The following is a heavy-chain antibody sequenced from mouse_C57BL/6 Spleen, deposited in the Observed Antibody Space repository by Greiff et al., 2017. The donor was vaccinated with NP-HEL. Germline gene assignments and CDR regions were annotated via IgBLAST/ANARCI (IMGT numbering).Heavy chain of an antibody. CDR2: ISSGSSTI. D-gene: IGHD2-2*01. J-gene: IGHJ4*01. V-gene: IGHV5-17*01. CDR1: GFTFSDYG. Sequence: EVKLVESGGGLVKPGGSLKLSCAASGFTFSDYGMHWVRQAPEKGLEWVAYISSGSSTIYYADTVKGRFTISRDNAKNTLFLQMTSLRSEDTAMYYCARGAVGYYYAMDYWGQGTSVTVSS. CDR3: ARGAVGYYYAMDY.